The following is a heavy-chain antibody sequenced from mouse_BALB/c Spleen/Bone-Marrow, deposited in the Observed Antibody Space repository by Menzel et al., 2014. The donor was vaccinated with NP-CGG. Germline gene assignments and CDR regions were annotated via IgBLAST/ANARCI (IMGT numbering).Heavy chain of an antibody. Sequence: EVQLAESGGGLVQPGGSLKLSCAASGFDFSRYWMSWVRQAPGKGLEWIGEINPDSSTINYTPSLKDKFIISRDIAKNTLYLQMSKVRSEDAAFYYCARQGYYGKGDYWGQGTTLTASS. CDR1: GFDFSRYW. D-gene: IGHD2-1*01. V-gene: IGHV4-1*02. CDR2: INPDSSTI. J-gene: IGHJ2*01. CDR3: ARQGYYGKGDY.